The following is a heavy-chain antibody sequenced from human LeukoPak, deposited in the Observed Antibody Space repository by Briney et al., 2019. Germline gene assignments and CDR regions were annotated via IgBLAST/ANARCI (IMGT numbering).Heavy chain of an antibody. D-gene: IGHD3-16*01. CDR3: ARNYAYNAFDI. J-gene: IGHJ3*02. Sequence: GGSLRLSCAASGFNFDDYAMHWVRQAPGKGLEWVSGITWNSGSIGYADSVKGRFTISRDNAQNSLFLQMDSLRVEDTAVYYCARNYAYNAFDIWGQGTMVIVSS. CDR2: ITWNSGSI. CDR1: GFNFDDYA. V-gene: IGHV3-9*01.